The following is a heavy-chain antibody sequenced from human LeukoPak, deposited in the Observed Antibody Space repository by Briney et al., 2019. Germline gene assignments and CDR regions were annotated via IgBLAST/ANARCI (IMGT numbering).Heavy chain of an antibody. V-gene: IGHV1-46*01. CDR2: INPSGGST. D-gene: IGHD4-17*01. J-gene: IGHJ4*02. CDR1: GYTFTSYY. Sequence: GASVKVSCKASGYTFTSYYMHWVRQAPGQGLEWMGIINPSGGSTSYAQKFQGRVTMTWDTSTSTVYMELSSLRSEDTAVYYCASSKVPLYGDYGSFDYWGQGTLVTVSS. CDR3: ASSKVPLYGDYGSFDY.